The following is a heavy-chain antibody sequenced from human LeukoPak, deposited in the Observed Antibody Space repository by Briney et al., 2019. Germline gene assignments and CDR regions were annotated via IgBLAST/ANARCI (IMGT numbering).Heavy chain of an antibody. CDR3: ARDQSSGWYLY. D-gene: IGHD6-19*01. V-gene: IGHV4-61*02. CDR1: GGSISSGSYY. J-gene: IGHJ4*02. CDR2: IYTSGST. Sequence: SETLSLTCTVSGGSISSGSYYWSWIRQPAGKGLEWIGRIYTSGSTNYNPSLKSRVTISVDTSKNQFSLKLSSVTAADTAVYYCARDQSSGWYLYWGQGTLVTVSS.